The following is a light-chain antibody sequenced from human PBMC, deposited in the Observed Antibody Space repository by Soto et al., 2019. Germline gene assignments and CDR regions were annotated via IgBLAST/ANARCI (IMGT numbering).Light chain of an antibody. CDR3: QQYSSYPET. CDR2: EAS. CDR1: QSISSW. J-gene: IGKJ1*01. Sequence: DMQMTQSPSTLSASVGDRVTITCRASQSISSWLVWYQQKPGKAPNLLIYEASRLESAVPSRFSGSASGTEFTLTINSLQPDDFATYFCQQYSSYPETFGQGTKV. V-gene: IGKV1-5*03.